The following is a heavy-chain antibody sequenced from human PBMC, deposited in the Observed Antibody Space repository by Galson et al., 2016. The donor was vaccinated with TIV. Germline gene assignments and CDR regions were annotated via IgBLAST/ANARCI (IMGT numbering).Heavy chain of an antibody. J-gene: IGHJ4*02. V-gene: IGHV5-10-1*01. CDR3: AREREYYVDF. CDR2: LAPSDSYP. D-gene: IGHD2/OR15-2a*01. Sequence: QSGAEVKKPGESLRISCKGSGYRFTSFSITWVRLMPGKGLEWLGRLAPSDSYPNYNPSFQGHVTFSVDKSVSTAYLQWSSLKASDTAMYFCAREREYYVDFWGQGTLVTVSS. CDR1: GYRFTSFS.